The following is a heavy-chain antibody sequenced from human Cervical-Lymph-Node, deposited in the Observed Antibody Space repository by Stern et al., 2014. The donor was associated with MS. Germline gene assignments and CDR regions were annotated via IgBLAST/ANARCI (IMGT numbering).Heavy chain of an antibody. CDR2: ISNDGRNK. J-gene: IGHJ4*02. D-gene: IGHD2-15*01. CDR1: GFMFSYYA. V-gene: IGHV3-30*04. Sequence: VQLVESGGGVVQPGRSLGLSCAASGFMFSYYALHWVRQAPGKGLEWVAVISNDGRNKNYAESVKGRFTISRDNSKNTLYLQMNSLRPEDTAVYFCARPLGDCGGGTCYSDFDYWGQGALVTVSS. CDR3: ARPLGDCGGGTCYSDFDY.